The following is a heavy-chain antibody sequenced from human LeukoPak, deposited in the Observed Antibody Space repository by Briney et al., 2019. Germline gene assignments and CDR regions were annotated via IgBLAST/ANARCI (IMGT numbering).Heavy chain of an antibody. CDR2: TNHSGST. D-gene: IGHD6-13*01. J-gene: IGHJ4*02. CDR1: GGSFSGYY. CDR3: ARELRSSSWLVSWYY. Sequence: SETLSLTCAVYGGSFSGYYWSWIRQPPGKGLEWIGETNHSGSTNYNPSLKSRVTISVDTSKNQFSLKLSSVTAADTAVYYCARELRSSSWLVSWYYWGQGTLVTVSS. V-gene: IGHV4-34*01.